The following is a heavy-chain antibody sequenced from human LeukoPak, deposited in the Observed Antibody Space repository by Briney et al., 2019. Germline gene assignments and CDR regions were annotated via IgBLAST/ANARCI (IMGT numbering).Heavy chain of an antibody. CDR2: IYYSGST. D-gene: IGHD3-3*01. V-gene: IGHV4-59*01. CDR1: GGSISSYY. Sequence: SETLSLTCTVSGGSISSYYWSWIRQPPGKGLEWIGYIYYSGSTNYNPSLESRVTISIDTSKNQFSLKLSSVTAADTAVYYCARGTFRYYDFWSGYYFDYWGQGTLVTVSS. CDR3: ARGTFRYYDFWSGYYFDY. J-gene: IGHJ4*02.